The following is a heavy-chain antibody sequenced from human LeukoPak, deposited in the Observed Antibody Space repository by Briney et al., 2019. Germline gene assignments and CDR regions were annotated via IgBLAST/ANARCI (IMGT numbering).Heavy chain of an antibody. J-gene: IGHJ3*02. V-gene: IGHV1-18*01. Sequence: GASVKVSCKASGYTFTSYVISWVRQAPGQGLEGMGWISAYNGNTNYAQKLQGRVTMTTDTSTSTAYMELRSLRSDDTAVYYCARVGVYYYDSSGYYAFDIWGQGTMVTVSS. D-gene: IGHD3-22*01. CDR3: ARVGVYYYDSSGYYAFDI. CDR2: ISAYNGNT. CDR1: GYTFTSYV.